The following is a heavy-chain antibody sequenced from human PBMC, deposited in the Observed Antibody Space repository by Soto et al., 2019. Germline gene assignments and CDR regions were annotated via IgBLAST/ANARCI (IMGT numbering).Heavy chain of an antibody. Sequence: DSVKVSCNAYGYTCTRHGIRSVRHAVGQGLEWMRWISAYNGNTNYAQKLQGRVTMTRDTSKSTAYMELRSLRSDETAVYYCASRHSYDSSGYYNYWGQGTLVTI. CDR1: GYTCTRHG. CDR2: ISAYNGNT. J-gene: IGHJ4*02. CDR3: ASRHSYDSSGYYNY. V-gene: IGHV1-18*04. D-gene: IGHD3-22*01.